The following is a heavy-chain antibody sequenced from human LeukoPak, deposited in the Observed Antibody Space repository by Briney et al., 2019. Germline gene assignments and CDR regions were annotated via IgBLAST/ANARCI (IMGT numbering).Heavy chain of an antibody. Sequence: TSETLSLTCTVSGGSISSSSYYWGWIRQPPGKGLEWIGSIYYTGSTYYNPSLKSRVTISADTSKNQFSLKLSSVTAADTAVYYCARAIEVGAMTPFDYWGQGTLVTVSS. CDR3: ARAIEVGAMTPFDY. CDR2: IYYTGST. V-gene: IGHV4-39*07. D-gene: IGHD1-26*01. CDR1: GGSISSSSYY. J-gene: IGHJ4*02.